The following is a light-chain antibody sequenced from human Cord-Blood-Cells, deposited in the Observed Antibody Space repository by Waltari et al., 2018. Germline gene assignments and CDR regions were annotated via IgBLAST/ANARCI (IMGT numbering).Light chain of an antibody. Sequence: ELVLTQSPATLSLSPGESAPLSCRASQSVSSYLAWYQQKPGQAPRLLIYDASNRATGIPARFSGSGSGTDFTLTISSLEPEDFAVYYCQQRSNWQLTFGGGTKVEIK. J-gene: IGKJ4*01. CDR2: DAS. CDR3: QQRSNWQLT. V-gene: IGKV3-11*01. CDR1: QSVSSY.